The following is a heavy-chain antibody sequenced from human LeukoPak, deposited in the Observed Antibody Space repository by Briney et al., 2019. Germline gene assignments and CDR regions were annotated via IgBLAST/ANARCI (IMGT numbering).Heavy chain of an antibody. CDR1: GVSTTNGIYY. V-gene: IGHV4-39*01. J-gene: IGHJ4*02. D-gene: IGHD6-19*01. Sequence: SETMSLTCTVSGVSTTNGIYYWAWIRQPPGKGLEWIGSVHNVGSTYYNLSLRSRVTMSIDTSKNQFSLRLNSVTAADTAVYYCARHAEYNSGWHFYLDHWGQGILVTVSS. CDR3: ARHAEYNSGWHFYLDH. CDR2: VHNVGST.